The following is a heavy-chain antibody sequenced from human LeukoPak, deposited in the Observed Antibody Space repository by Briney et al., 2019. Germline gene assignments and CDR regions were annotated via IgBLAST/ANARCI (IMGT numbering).Heavy chain of an antibody. CDR1: GYTFTSYG. CDR3: AYHPGSYYDILTGYPHGMDV. J-gene: IGHJ6*02. V-gene: IGHV1-18*01. Sequence: ASVKVSCKASGYTFTSYGISWVRQAPGQGLEWMGWISAYNGNTNYAQKLQGRVTMTTDTSTSTAYMELRSLRSDDTAVYYCAYHPGSYYDILTGYPHGMDVWGQGTTVTVSS. D-gene: IGHD3-9*01. CDR2: ISAYNGNT.